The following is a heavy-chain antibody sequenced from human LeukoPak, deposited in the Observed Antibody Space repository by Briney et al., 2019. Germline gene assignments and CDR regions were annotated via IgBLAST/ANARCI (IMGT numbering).Heavy chain of an antibody. J-gene: IGHJ4*02. CDR2: IIRGLGIS. Sequence: SVKVSCKASGGTFSSYAINWMRQPPGQGLEWMGRIIRGLGISNYAQKFQGRVTITADKSTSTTYMELSSLRSEDTAVYYCASARQRHCTNGVCPSLTDSWGQGTLVTVSS. V-gene: IGHV1-69*04. D-gene: IGHD2-8*01. CDR3: ASARQRHCTNGVCPSLTDS. CDR1: GGTFSSYA.